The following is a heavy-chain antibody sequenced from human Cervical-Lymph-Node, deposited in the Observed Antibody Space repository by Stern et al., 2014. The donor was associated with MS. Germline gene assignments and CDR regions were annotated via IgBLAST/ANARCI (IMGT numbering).Heavy chain of an antibody. Sequence: QLQLQESGPGLVKPSETLSLTCTVSGGSISGYYWSWIRQSPGKGLEWIGYIFFSGSTNYNPSLKSRVTISVETSKDQLSLKLRSVPAADPAVYYCARLTEPLGYGAYDYGFDHWGQGTLVTVSS. V-gene: IGHV4-59*01. CDR2: IFFSGST. D-gene: IGHD5-12*01. J-gene: IGHJ4*02. CDR1: GGSISGYY. CDR3: ARLTEPLGYGAYDYGFDH.